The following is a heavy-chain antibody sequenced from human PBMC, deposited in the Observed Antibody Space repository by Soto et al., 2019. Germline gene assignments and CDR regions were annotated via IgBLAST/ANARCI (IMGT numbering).Heavy chain of an antibody. CDR3: AKDLVYCSDGRCRWPVDV. J-gene: IGHJ6*02. Sequence: QVQLVESGGGVVQPGRSLRLSCAASRFTFSYYAMHWVRQAPGKGLEWVAIMSYDGSKIHYADSVKGRFTISRDNSKNTLYLQMNSLRAEDTAVYYCAKDLVYCSDGRCRWPVDVWGQGTTVIVSS. D-gene: IGHD2-15*01. CDR1: RFTFSYYA. CDR2: MSYDGSKI. V-gene: IGHV3-30*18.